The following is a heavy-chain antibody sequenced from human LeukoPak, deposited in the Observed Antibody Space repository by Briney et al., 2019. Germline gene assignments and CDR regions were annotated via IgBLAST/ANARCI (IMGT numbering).Heavy chain of an antibody. CDR1: GFTFSSYA. V-gene: IGHV3-23*01. Sequence: PGGSLRLSCAASGFTFSSYAMSWVRQAPGKGLEWVSAISGSGGSTYYADSVKGRFTISRDNSKNTLYLQMNSLRAEDTAVYYCATEIQPLYDSSGYYGHDAFDIWGQGTMVTVSS. J-gene: IGHJ3*02. D-gene: IGHD3-22*01. CDR2: ISGSGGST. CDR3: ATEIQPLYDSSGYYGHDAFDI.